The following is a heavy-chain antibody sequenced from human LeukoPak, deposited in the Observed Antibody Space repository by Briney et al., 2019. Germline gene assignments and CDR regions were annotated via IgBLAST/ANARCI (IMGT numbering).Heavy chain of an antibody. J-gene: IGHJ4*02. CDR3: ASGSGSYLDYFDY. V-gene: IGHV3-48*01. CDR1: GFTFSSYS. CDR2: ISSSSSTI. Sequence: GGSLRLSCAASGFTFSSYSMNWVRQAPGKGLEWVSHISSSSSTIYYADSVKGRFTISRDNAKNSLYLQMNSLRAEDTAVYYCASGSGSYLDYFDYWGQGTLVTVSS. D-gene: IGHD3-10*01.